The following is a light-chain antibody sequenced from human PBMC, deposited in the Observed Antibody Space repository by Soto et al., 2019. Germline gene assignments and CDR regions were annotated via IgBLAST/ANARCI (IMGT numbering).Light chain of an antibody. J-gene: IGKJ4*01. CDR3: QQRDSWPLT. CDR2: DVS. Sequence: ENVLTQSPATLSLSPGERATLSCRASQSVRSDLSWYQQKPADPPRRLIYDVSGRATSVPARFSGSGSGTDFTLTISSLEPEDFAVYYGQQRDSWPLTFGGGTKVEIK. CDR1: QSVRSD. V-gene: IGKV3-11*01.